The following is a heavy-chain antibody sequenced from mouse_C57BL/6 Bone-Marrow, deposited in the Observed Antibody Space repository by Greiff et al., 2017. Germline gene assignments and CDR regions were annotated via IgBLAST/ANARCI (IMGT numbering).Heavy chain of an antibody. D-gene: IGHD1-1*01. V-gene: IGHV1-55*01. J-gene: IGHJ2*01. CDR1: GYTFTSYW. CDR2: IYPGSGST. Sequence: QVQLQQPGAELVKPGASVKMSCKASGYTFTSYWITWVKQRPGQGLEWIGDIYPGSGSTNYNEKFKSKATLTVDTSSSTAYMQLSSLTSEDSAVYYCARSGYYGSSRYYFDYWGQGTTLTVSS. CDR3: ARSGYYGSSRYYFDY.